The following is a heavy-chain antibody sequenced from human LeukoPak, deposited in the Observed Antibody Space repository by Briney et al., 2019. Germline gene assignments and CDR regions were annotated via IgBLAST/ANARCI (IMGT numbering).Heavy chain of an antibody. Sequence: NPSETMSLTCTVSGGSVSSDAHYWSWIRQPPGKGLEWIGSIYYSGSTYYNPSLKSRVTISVDTSKNQFSLKLSSVTAADTAVYYCARLILTGYYLDAFDIWGQGTMVTVSS. CDR1: GGSVSSDAHY. D-gene: IGHD3-9*01. CDR2: IYYSGST. J-gene: IGHJ3*02. CDR3: ARLILTGYYLDAFDI. V-gene: IGHV4-39*01.